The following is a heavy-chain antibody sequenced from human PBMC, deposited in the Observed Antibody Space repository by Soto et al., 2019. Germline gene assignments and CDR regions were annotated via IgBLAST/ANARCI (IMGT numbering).Heavy chain of an antibody. CDR1: GYTFTSYG. CDR3: ARGAAGSYYYGMDV. CDR2: ISAYNGNT. J-gene: IGHJ6*02. D-gene: IGHD6-13*01. Sequence: QVQLVQSGAEVKKPGASVKVSCKASGYTFTSYGISWVRQAPGQGLEWMGWISAYNGNTNYAQKLQGRVTMTTDTSRSTAYMGLRGLRSDDTVVHYCARGAAGSYYYGMDVWGQGTTVTVSS. V-gene: IGHV1-18*01.